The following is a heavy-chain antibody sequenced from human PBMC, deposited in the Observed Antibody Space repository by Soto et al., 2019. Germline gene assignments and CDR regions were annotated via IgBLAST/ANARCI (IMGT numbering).Heavy chain of an antibody. D-gene: IGHD5-12*01. CDR3: AGHEWLRPFHY. Sequence: QVQLQESGPGLVKPSETLSLTCIVSGGSINNYYWSWIRQPPGKGLEWIGSIHYSGNTNYNPSLKSRVTISVDTSKNQFSLKLSSVTAADTAVYYCAGHEWLRPFHYWGQGTLVTVSS. J-gene: IGHJ4*02. V-gene: IGHV4-59*08. CDR2: IHYSGNT. CDR1: GGSINNYY.